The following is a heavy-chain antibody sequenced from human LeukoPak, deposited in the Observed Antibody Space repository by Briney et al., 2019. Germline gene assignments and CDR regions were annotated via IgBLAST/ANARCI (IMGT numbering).Heavy chain of an antibody. CDR2: ISYDGSNK. CDR1: GFTFSSYG. CDR3: ARGDDSGYYDYFDY. Sequence: GGSLRLSCAASGFTFSSYGMHWVRQAPGKGLEWVAAISYDGSNKYYADSVKGRFTISRDNSKNTLYLQMNSLRAEDTAVYYCARGDDSGYYDYFDYWGQGALVTVSS. D-gene: IGHD3-22*01. V-gene: IGHV3-30*03. J-gene: IGHJ4*02.